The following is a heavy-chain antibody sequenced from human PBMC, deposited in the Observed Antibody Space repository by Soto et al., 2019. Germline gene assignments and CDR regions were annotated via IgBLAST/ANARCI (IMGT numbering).Heavy chain of an antibody. CDR2: IWYDGSNK. CDR1: GFTFSSYG. CDR3: ARDQPRRHIVVVTATPIPFDY. V-gene: IGHV3-33*01. D-gene: IGHD2-21*02. J-gene: IGHJ4*02. Sequence: GGSLRLSCAASGFTFSSYGMHWVRQAPGKGLEWVAVIWYDGSNKYYADSVKGRFTISRDNSKNTLYLQMNSLRAEDTAVYYCARDQPRRHIVVVTATPIPFDYWGQGTLVTVSS.